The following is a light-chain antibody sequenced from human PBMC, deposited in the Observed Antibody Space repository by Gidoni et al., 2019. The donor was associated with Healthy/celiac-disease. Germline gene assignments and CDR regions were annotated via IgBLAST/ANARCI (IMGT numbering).Light chain of an antibody. V-gene: IGLV3-25*02. CDR1: ALPTQY. CDR2: KDR. Sequence: SYELTQPPSVSVYPGQTARITCSGDALPTQYAYWYQQKPGQAPVLVIYKDRERPSGIPERFSGFSSGTTVTLTISGVQAEDEADYYCQSADSSGIYWVFGGGTKLTVL. CDR3: QSADSSGIYWV. J-gene: IGLJ3*02.